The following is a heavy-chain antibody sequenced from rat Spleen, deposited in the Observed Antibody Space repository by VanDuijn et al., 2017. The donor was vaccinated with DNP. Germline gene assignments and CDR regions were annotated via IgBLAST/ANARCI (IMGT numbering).Heavy chain of an antibody. V-gene: IGHV5-31*01. CDR1: RFTFNSYW. Sequence: EVQLVESGGGLEQPGRALNLSCKASRFTFNSYWMAWFRQVPGKGLEWVASVPSSGDNTYSGDSVKGRFTISRDNAKSTLYLQMNSLRSEDMATYYCARHGRRVFDYWGQGVMVTVSS. CDR2: VPSSGDNT. J-gene: IGHJ2*01. CDR3: ARHGRRVFDY. D-gene: IGHD1-11*01.